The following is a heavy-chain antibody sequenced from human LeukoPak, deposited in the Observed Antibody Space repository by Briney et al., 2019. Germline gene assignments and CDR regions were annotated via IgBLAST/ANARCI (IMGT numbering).Heavy chain of an antibody. CDR1: GFTFSSYG. D-gene: IGHD3-10*01. V-gene: IGHV3-30*18. Sequence: GGSLRLSCAASGFTFSSYGMHWARQAPGKGLEWVAVISYDGSNKYYADSVKGRFTISRDNSKNTLYLQMNSLRAEDTAVYYCAKDRGSYFDYWGQGTLVTVSS. CDR3: AKDRGSYFDY. CDR2: ISYDGSNK. J-gene: IGHJ4*02.